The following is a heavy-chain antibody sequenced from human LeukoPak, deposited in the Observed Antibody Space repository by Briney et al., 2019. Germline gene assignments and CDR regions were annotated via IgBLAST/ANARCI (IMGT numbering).Heavy chain of an antibody. CDR1: GGSISSYY. V-gene: IGHV4-59*01. Sequence: SSETLSLTCTVSGGSISSYYWSWIRQPPGKGLEWIGYIYYSGSTNYNPSLKSRVTISVDTSKNQFSLKLSSVTAADTAVYYCARDSNGVCCLDYWGQGTLVTVSS. D-gene: IGHD2-8*01. J-gene: IGHJ4*02. CDR3: ARDSNGVCCLDY. CDR2: IYYSGST.